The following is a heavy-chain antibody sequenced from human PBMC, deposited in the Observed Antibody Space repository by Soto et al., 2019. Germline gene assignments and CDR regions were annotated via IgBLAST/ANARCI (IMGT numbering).Heavy chain of an antibody. CDR1: GYTFTGYY. CDR2: INPNSGGT. V-gene: IGHV1-2*04. J-gene: IGHJ6*02. D-gene: IGHD1-7*01. Sequence: QVQLVQSGAEVKKPGASVKVSCKASGYTFTGYYMHWVRQAPGQGLEWMGWINPNSGGTNYAQKFQGWVNMTSDTSISTAYMELSRLRSDDTAVYYCARDGAGTDDYYYYGMDVWGQGTTVTVSS. CDR3: ARDGAGTDDYYYYGMDV.